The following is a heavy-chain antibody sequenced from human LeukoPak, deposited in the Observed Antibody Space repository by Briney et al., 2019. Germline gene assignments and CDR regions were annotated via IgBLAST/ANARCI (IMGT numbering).Heavy chain of an antibody. D-gene: IGHD4-17*01. CDR1: GFTFSNYG. CDR2: IWYDGRKT. CDR3: AKDLGTTGMYFQY. V-gene: IGHV3-33*06. Sequence: PGRSLRLSCAASGFTFSNYGMHWIRQAPGKGLEWAAVIWYDGRKTYYADSVRGRFTISRDNSKNTLFLQMNNLRAEDTAIYFCAKDLGTTGMYFQYWGQGNLVTV. J-gene: IGHJ4*02.